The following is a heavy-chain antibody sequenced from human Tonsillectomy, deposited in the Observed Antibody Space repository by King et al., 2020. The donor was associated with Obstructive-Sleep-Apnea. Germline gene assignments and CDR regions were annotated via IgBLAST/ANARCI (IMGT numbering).Heavy chain of an antibody. J-gene: IGHJ4*02. CDR3: ARDPGISAYDGDH. CDR1: GYTFTAYF. Sequence: VQLVQSGAEVKKPGASVKVSCKASGYTFTAYFIHWVRQAPGQGLEWMGWVNPNSGGTNSAQKFQGRVSMTRDTSISTAYMGLSRLRSDDPAVYYCARDPGISAYDGDHWGQGTLVTVSS. CDR2: VNPNSGGT. V-gene: IGHV1-2*02. D-gene: IGHD5-12*01.